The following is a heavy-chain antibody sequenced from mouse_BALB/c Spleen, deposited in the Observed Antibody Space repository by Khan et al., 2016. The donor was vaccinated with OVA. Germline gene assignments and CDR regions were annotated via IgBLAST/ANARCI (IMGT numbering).Heavy chain of an antibody. V-gene: IGHV5-6*01. CDR1: GFTFNSYV. D-gene: IGHD1-2*01. J-gene: IGHJ3*01. Sequence: EVELVESGGDLVKPGGSLKLSCAASGFTFNSYVMSWVRQTPDKRLEWVAAINSGGSYTNYPDSVKGRFTLSRDNAKNTLYLQRSSLKSEDTAMYYCTRHRFTTAAAWFAYWGQGTLVTVSA. CDR2: INSGGSYT. CDR3: TRHRFTTAAAWFAY.